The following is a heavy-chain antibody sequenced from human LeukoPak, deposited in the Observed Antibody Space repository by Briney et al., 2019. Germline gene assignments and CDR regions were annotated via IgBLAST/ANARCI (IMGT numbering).Heavy chain of an antibody. CDR2: IITYNGHT. V-gene: IGHV1-18*01. J-gene: IGHJ6*03. D-gene: IGHD4-17*01. CDR1: GFTFSTFA. CDR3: AKTTMTSEEYSYFYMAV. Sequence: ASVKVSCKGSGFTFSTFAISWVRQAPGQGLEWMGWIITYNGHTNYAQKLQDRVTMTTDTSTSTAYMELRSLRSDDTAVYYCAKTTMTSEEYSYFYMAVWGKGTTVTVSS.